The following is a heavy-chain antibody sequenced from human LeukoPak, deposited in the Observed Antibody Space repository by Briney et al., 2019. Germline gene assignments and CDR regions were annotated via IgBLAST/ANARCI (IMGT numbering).Heavy chain of an antibody. V-gene: IGHV4-38-2*02. Sequence: SETMSLTCTVSGFSVSSGYYWVWIRQPPGKGLEWIGSIFHSGSTYYNPSLKSRVTISVDTSKNQFSLKLSSVTAADTAVYYCARARSLLWFGEIRNWFDPWGQGTLVTVSS. CDR3: ARARSLLWFGEIRNWFDP. CDR1: GFSVSSGYY. J-gene: IGHJ5*02. CDR2: IFHSGST. D-gene: IGHD3-10*01.